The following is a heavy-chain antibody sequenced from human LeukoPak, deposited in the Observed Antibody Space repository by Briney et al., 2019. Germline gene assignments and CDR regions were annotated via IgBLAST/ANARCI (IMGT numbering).Heavy chain of an antibody. Sequence: PSETLSLTCAVSGGSISSGGYSWSWIRQPPGKGLEWIGYIYHSGSTYYNPSLKSRVTISVDRSKNQFSLKLSSVTAADTAVYYCARSDGYCSSTSCYNVGAFDIWGQGTMVTVSS. J-gene: IGHJ3*02. CDR3: ARSDGYCSSTSCYNVGAFDI. CDR1: GGSISSGGYS. CDR2: IYHSGST. D-gene: IGHD2-2*02. V-gene: IGHV4-30-2*01.